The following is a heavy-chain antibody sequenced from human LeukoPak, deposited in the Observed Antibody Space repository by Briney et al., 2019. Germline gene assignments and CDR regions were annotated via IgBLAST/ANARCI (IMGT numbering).Heavy chain of an antibody. Sequence: SETLSLTCTVSGGSISSYYWSWIRQPPGKGLEWIGYIYYSGSTNYNPSLKSRVTMSLDTSKNHFSLKLRSVTAADTAVYYCARDTGTTGEVKFDPWGQGTLVTVSS. V-gene: IGHV4-59*12. J-gene: IGHJ5*02. D-gene: IGHD4-17*01. CDR3: ARDTGTTGEVKFDP. CDR2: IYYSGST. CDR1: GGSISSYY.